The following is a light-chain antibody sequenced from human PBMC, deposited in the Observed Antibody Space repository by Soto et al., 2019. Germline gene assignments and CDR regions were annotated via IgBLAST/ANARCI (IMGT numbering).Light chain of an antibody. V-gene: IGKV3-15*01. CDR3: QHFNIWPYT. Sequence: EIVMTQSPVTLSVSPGERATLSCRASQSVSGNLAWYQQKPGQAPRLLIYDASTRATGIPARFSGSGSGTEFTLTISSLQSEDFAIYYCQHFNIWPYTFGQGTKVDIK. J-gene: IGKJ2*01. CDR1: QSVSGN. CDR2: DAS.